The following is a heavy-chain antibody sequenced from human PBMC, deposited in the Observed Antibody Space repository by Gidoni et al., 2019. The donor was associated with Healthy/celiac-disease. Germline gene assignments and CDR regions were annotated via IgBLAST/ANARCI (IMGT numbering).Heavy chain of an antibody. V-gene: IGHV3-13*01. CDR1: GFTFSSYD. CDR3: ARNRYYYDSRRYYWYFDL. D-gene: IGHD3-22*01. J-gene: IGHJ2*01. Sequence: EVQLVESGGGLVQPGGSLRLSCAASGFTFSSYDMHWVRQATGKGLEWVSAIGTAGDTYYPGSVKGRFTISRENAKNSLYLQMNSLRAGDTAVYYCARNRYYYDSRRYYWYFDLWGRGTLVTVSS. CDR2: IGTAGDT.